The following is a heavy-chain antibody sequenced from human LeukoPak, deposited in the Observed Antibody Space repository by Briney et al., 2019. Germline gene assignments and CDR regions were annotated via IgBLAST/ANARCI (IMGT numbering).Heavy chain of an antibody. V-gene: IGHV3-30*02. CDR1: GFTFNSYG. CDR3: ARGGGYSYGSFDY. D-gene: IGHD5-18*01. CDR2: IRYDGSSK. Sequence: GGSLRLSCAASGFTFNSYGIHWVRQAPGKGLEWVAFIRYDGSSKYYVDSVKGRFTISRDNSKNTLYLQMNSLRAEDTAVYYCARGGGYSYGSFDYWGQGTLVTVSS. J-gene: IGHJ4*02.